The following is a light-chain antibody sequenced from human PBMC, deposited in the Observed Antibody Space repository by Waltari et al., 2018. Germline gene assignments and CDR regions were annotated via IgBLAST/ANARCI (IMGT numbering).Light chain of an antibody. V-gene: IGKV3-20*01. J-gene: IGKJ1*01. CDR2: GAS. Sequence: EIVLTQSPGTLSLSPGERATLSCRASQSVSRALAWYQQKPGQAPRLLISGASNRATGIPDRFSGSVSGTDFSLTISSLEPEDFAVYYCQHYVRLPATFGQGTKVEIK. CDR3: QHYVRLPAT. CDR1: QSVSRA.